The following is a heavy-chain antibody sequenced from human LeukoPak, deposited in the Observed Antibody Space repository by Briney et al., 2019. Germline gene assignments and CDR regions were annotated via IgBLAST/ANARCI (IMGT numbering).Heavy chain of an antibody. V-gene: IGHV3-23*01. J-gene: IGHJ4*02. CDR3: AKGAGVAVDDYFDY. Sequence: SGGSLRLSCAASGFTFSSYAMSWVGQAPGKGLEWVSAISGSGGSTYYADSVKGRFTICRDNSKKTLYLQMNSLRAEDTAVYYCAKGAGVAVDDYFDYWGQGTLVTVSS. D-gene: IGHD6-19*01. CDR1: GFTFSSYA. CDR2: ISGSGGST.